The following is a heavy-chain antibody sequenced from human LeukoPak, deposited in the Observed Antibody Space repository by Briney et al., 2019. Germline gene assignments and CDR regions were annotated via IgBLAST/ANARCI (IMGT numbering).Heavy chain of an antibody. V-gene: IGHV3-53*01. CDR3: AKAFYGAYPLDAFDI. CDR2: IYSGDGT. CDR1: GFTVSGNF. Sequence: GGSLRLSCAASGFTVSGNFMSWVRQAPGKGLEWVSVIYSGDGTYYADSVKGRFTISRDNSKNTLYLQMNSLRAEDTAVYYCAKAFYGAYPLDAFDIWGQGTMVTVSS. J-gene: IGHJ3*02. D-gene: IGHD4-17*01.